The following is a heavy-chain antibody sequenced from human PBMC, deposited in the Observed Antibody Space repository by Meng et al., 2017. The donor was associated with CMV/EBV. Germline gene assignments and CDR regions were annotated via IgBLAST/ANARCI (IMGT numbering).Heavy chain of an antibody. Sequence: KASGYTFTSYYMHWVRQAPGQGLGWMGIINPSGGSTSYAQKFQGRVTMTRDTSTSTVYMELSSLRSEDTAVYYCARALTVTTNWFDPWGQGTLVTVSS. CDR1: GYTFTSYY. CDR3: ARALTVTTNWFDP. D-gene: IGHD4-11*01. CDR2: INPSGGST. V-gene: IGHV1-46*01. J-gene: IGHJ5*02.